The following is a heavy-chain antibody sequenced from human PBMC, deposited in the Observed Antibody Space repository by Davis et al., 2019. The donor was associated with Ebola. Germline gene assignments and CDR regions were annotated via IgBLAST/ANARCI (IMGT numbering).Heavy chain of an antibody. CDR3: AKDLLRFLEWLFPYYYYYYMDV. J-gene: IGHJ6*03. Sequence: PGGSLRLSCAASGFTFSSYAMSWVRQAPGKGLEWVSAISGSGGSTYYADSVKGRFTISRDNSKNTLYLQMNSLRAEDTAVYYCAKDLLRFLEWLFPYYYYYYMDVWGKGTTVTVSS. D-gene: IGHD3-3*01. CDR1: GFTFSSYA. CDR2: ISGSGGST. V-gene: IGHV3-23*01.